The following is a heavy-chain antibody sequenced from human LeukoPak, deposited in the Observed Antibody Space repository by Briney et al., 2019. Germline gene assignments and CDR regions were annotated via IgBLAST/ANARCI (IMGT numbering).Heavy chain of an antibody. CDR2: IYYSGIT. D-gene: IGHD3-10*01. CDR3: ARHQEAMVRGVLYYMDV. CDR1: GGSISTSDRY. Sequence: PSETLSLTCTVSGGSISTSDRYWGWIRQPPGKGLEWIGGIYYSGITYRNPSLKSRVTISVDTSKNQFSLRLSSVTAADTAVYYCARHQEAMVRGVLYYMDVWGKGTTVTISS. J-gene: IGHJ6*03. V-gene: IGHV4-39*01.